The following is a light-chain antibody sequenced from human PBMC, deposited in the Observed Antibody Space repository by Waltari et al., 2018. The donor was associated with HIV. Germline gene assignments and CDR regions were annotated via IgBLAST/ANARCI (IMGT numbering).Light chain of an antibody. CDR1: QGIGND. J-gene: IGKJ3*01. CDR2: AAS. Sequence: AIQMTQPPSSLSASVGDRVTITCRASQGIGNDLGWYQQKSGRAPKVLIYAASSLQSGVPSRFSGSRSGTDFTLTISSLQPEDSATYYCLQDGSFPLTFGPGTKVDV. CDR3: LQDGSFPLT. V-gene: IGKV1-6*01.